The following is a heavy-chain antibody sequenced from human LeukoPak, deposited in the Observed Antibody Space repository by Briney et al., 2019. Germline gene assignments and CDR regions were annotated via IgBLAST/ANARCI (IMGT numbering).Heavy chain of an antibody. D-gene: IGHD6-13*01. CDR1: GFTFSSYG. J-gene: IGHJ6*03. V-gene: IGHV3-30*02. CDR2: IRYDGSNK. CDR3: AKTHGVYDSYYMDV. Sequence: GGSLRLSCAASGFTFSSYGMHWVRQAPGKGLEWVAFIRYDGSNKYYADSVKGRFTISRDNSKNTLYLQMNSLRAEDTAVYYCAKTHGVYDSYYMDVWGKGTTVTVSS.